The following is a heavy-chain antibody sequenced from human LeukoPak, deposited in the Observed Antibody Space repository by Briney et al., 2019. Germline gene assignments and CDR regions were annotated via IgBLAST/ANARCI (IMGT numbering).Heavy chain of an antibody. V-gene: IGHV4-39*02. J-gene: IGHJ4*02. Sequence: SDTLSLTCTVSGASISSSSYYWAWIRQPPGKGLEWFGSIYYSGSTYYKPSLKGRVTISVDTSKNQFSLKLSSVTAADTAVYYCARDYKVPAGGSYYFEYWGQGNLVSVSS. CDR2: IYYSGST. CDR3: ARDYKVPAGGSYYFEY. D-gene: IGHD2-2*01. CDR1: GASISSSSYY.